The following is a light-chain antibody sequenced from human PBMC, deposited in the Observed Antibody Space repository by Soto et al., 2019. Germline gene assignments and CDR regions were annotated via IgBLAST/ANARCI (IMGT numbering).Light chain of an antibody. Sequence: EVVLTQFPGTLSLSPGERATLSCKASQSVSSNLAWYQQKPGQAPRLLIYAASTRATGIPARFSGSGSGTDFTLTISSLEAEDSADYYCQQRSNWPSITFGQGTRLEIK. CDR2: AAS. V-gene: IGKV3-11*01. J-gene: IGKJ5*01. CDR3: QQRSNWPSIT. CDR1: QSVSSN.